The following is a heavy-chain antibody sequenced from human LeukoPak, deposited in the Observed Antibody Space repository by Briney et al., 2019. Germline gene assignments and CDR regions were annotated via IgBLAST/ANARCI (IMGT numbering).Heavy chain of an antibody. CDR2: ISSSSSYI. V-gene: IGHV3-21*01. D-gene: IGHD3-9*01. CDR3: ARGFDWLLYFQN. CDR1: GFPFSSYS. Sequence: GGPLRLSCAASGFPFSSYSMKWIRQAPGKGLNWFSSISSSSSYIYYTYSEKGRFTIARDNAKNSLYLQMNSLRAEDTAVYYCARGFDWLLYFQNWGQGTLVTLSS. J-gene: IGHJ1*01.